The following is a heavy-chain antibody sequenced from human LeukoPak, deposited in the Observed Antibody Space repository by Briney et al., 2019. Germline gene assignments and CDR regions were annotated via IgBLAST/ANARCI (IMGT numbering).Heavy chain of an antibody. Sequence: PSETLSLTCAVSGGSISSAGYSWSWLRQPPGTGLEWIGYIYHSGSTYYNPSLKSRVTISVDRSKNQFSLKLSSVTAADTAVYYCARVPPLYSSGWSYAFDIRGQGTMVTVSS. CDR2: IYHSGST. J-gene: IGHJ3*02. CDR3: ARVPPLYSSGWSYAFDI. D-gene: IGHD6-19*01. V-gene: IGHV4-30-2*01. CDR1: GGSISSAGYS.